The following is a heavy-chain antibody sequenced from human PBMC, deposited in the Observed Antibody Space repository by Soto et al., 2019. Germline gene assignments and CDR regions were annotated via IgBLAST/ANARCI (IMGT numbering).Heavy chain of an antibody. CDR2: VYYNGFT. V-gene: IGHV4-39*01. Sequence: PSETLSLTCTVSGGSITNTNYYWGWIRQPPGKGLEWIGNVYYNGFTYYNPSLKSRVTMFVDTSKNHFSLKMTSVTAADTAVYYCARQDDFWSGSNWFDPWGQGNLVTVSS. J-gene: IGHJ5*02. CDR1: GGSITNTNYY. D-gene: IGHD3-3*01. CDR3: ARQDDFWSGSNWFDP.